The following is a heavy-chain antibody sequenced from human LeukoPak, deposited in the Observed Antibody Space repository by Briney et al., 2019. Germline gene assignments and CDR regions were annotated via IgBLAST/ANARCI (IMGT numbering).Heavy chain of an antibody. CDR3: ARVASSGYYGMDV. CDR1: GGSFSGYY. V-gene: IGHV4-34*01. CDR2: INHSGST. Sequence: SETLSLTCAVYGGSFSGYYWSWIRQPPGKGLEWIGEINHSGSTNYNPSLKSRVTISVDTSKNQFSLKLSSVTAADTAVYYCARVASSGYYGMDVWGQGTTVTVSS. J-gene: IGHJ6*02. D-gene: IGHD6-19*01.